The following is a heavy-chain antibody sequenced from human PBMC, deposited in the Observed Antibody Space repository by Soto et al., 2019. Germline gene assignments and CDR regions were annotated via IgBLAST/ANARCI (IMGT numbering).Heavy chain of an antibody. D-gene: IGHD3-16*01. V-gene: IGHV4-59*01. CDR3: ARKRLGSSY. J-gene: IGHJ4*02. Sequence: SETLSLTCTISGGSISTYYWTWIRQPPGKGLEWIGSINFSGDTNYNPSLKSRVTMSVDTSKNHFSLNLSSVTAADTAVYYCARKRLGSSYWGQGTLVTVSS. CDR2: INFSGDT. CDR1: GGSISTYY.